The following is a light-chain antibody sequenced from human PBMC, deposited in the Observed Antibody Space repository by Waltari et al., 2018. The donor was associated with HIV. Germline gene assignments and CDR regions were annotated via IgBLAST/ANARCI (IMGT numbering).Light chain of an antibody. CDR1: QGNRSY. V-gene: IGKV1-8*01. CDR2: AAS. J-gene: IGKJ2*01. CDR3: QQYYSYPRT. Sequence: AIRMTQSQSSFSAPTRDRVTITCRAGQGNRSYLAWYQQKPGKAPKLLIYAASTLQSGVPSRFSGSGSGTDFTLTISCLQSEDFATYYCQQYYSYPRTFGQGTKLEIK.